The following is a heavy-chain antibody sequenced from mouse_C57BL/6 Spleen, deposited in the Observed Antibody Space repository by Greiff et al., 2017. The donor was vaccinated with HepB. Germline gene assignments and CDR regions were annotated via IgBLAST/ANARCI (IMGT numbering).Heavy chain of an antibody. V-gene: IGHV1-64*01. CDR3: ARGIYYGNWDWYFDV. CDR1: GYTFTSYW. D-gene: IGHD2-1*01. CDR2: IHPNSGST. J-gene: IGHJ1*03. Sequence: VQLQQSGAELVKPGASVKLSCKASGYTFTSYWMHWVKQRPGQGLEWIGMIHPNSGSTNYNEKFKSKATLTVDKSSSTAYMQLSSLTSEDSAVYYCARGIYYGNWDWYFDVWGTGTTVTVSS.